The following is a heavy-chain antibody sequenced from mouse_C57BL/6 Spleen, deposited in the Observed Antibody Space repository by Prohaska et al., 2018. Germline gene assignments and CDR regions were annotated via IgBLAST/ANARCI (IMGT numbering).Heavy chain of an antibody. Sequence: EVQLQQSGTVLARPGASVKMSCKTSGYTFTSYWMHWVKQRPGQGLEWIGAIYPGNSDTSYNQKFKGKAKLTAVTSASTAYMELSSLTNEDSAVYYCTRGGYYEIEYAMDYWGQGTSVTVSS. D-gene: IGHD2-3*01. CDR3: TRGGYYEIEYAMDY. CDR2: IYPGNSDT. J-gene: IGHJ4*01. V-gene: IGHV1-5*01. CDR1: GYTFTSYW.